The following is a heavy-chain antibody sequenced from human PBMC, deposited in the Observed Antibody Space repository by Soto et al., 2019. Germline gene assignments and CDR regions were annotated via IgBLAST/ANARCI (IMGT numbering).Heavy chain of an antibody. CDR2: IKQDGSEK. CDR3: ARQAYCGGDCFDY. Sequence: EVQLVESGGGLVQPGGSLRLSCAASGFTFSSYWMSWVRQAPGKGVEWVANIKQDGSEKYYVDSVKGRFTISRDNAKNSLYLQMNSLRAEDTAVYYCARQAYCGGDCFDYWGQGTLVTVSS. CDR1: GFTFSSYW. V-gene: IGHV3-7*01. J-gene: IGHJ4*02. D-gene: IGHD2-21*01.